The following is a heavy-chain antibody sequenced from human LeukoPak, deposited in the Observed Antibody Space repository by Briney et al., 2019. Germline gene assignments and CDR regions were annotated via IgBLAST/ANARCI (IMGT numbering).Heavy chain of an antibody. CDR3: ARAPPELLNAFDI. Sequence: SSETLSLTCAVSGGSISSGGYSWSWIRQPPGKGLEWIGYIYHSGSTYYNPSLKSRVTISVDRSKNQFSLKLSSVTAADTAVYYCARAPPELLNAFDIWGQGTMVTVSS. D-gene: IGHD1-26*01. CDR1: GGSISSGGYS. CDR2: IYHSGST. J-gene: IGHJ3*02. V-gene: IGHV4-30-2*01.